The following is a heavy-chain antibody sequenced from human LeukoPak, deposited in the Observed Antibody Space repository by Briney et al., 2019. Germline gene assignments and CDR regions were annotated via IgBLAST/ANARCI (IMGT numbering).Heavy chain of an antibody. J-gene: IGHJ6*02. D-gene: IGHD6-19*01. CDR3: ARAKQWLVQLYYYGMDV. CDR2: MYTGGST. CDR1: GFTFSSYS. V-gene: IGHV3-66*01. Sequence: GGSLRLSCAASGFTFSSYSMNWVRQAPGKGLEWVSVMYTGGSTYYADSVKGRFTISRDNSKNTLFLQMNSLRAEDTAVYYCARAKQWLVQLYYYGMDVWGQGTTVTVTS.